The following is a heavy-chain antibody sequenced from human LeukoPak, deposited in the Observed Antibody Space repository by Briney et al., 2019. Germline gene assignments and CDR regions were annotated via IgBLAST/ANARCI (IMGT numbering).Heavy chain of an antibody. D-gene: IGHD3-22*01. J-gene: IGHJ6*02. V-gene: IGHV4-31*03. CDR2: IYYSGST. Sequence: SETLSLTCTVSGGSISSGGYSWSWIRQHPGKGLEWIGYIYYSGSTYYNPSLKSRVTISVDTSKNQFSLKLSSVTAADTAVYYCARDQVGYYDSSGYYSPYYYYGMDVWGQGTTVTVSS. CDR1: GGSISSGGYS. CDR3: ARDQVGYYDSSGYYSPYYYYGMDV.